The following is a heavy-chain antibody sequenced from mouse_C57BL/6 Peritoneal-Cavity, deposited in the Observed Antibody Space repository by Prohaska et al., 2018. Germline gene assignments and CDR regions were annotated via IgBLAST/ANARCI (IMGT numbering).Heavy chain of an antibody. Sequence: LKISCKASGYTFTDYYMNWVKQSHGKSLEWIGDINPNNGGTNYNQKFKVKATLTVDKSSSTAYMELRSLTSEDSAVYYCARTLFAYWGQGTLVTVSA. J-gene: IGHJ3*01. CDR1: GYTFTDYY. V-gene: IGHV1-26*01. CDR2: INPNNGGT. CDR3: ARTLFAY.